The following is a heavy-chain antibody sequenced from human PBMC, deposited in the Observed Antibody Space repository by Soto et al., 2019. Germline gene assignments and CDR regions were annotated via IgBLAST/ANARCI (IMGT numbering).Heavy chain of an antibody. D-gene: IGHD3-3*01. CDR3: ALRRGNFGSYGIDFSSGPLDD. CDR1: GYTFTSYY. V-gene: IGHV1-46*03. Sequence: QVQLVQSGAEVKEPGASVKVSCKASGYTFTSYYSHWVRQAAGQGLEWMGIINPGGGSTSFAQKFQGRVNIARDTPTNTVYMELSSLTSDDTAVDSCALRRGNFGSYGIDFSSGPLDDWGQGTLVTVSS. J-gene: IGHJ4*02. CDR2: INPGGGST.